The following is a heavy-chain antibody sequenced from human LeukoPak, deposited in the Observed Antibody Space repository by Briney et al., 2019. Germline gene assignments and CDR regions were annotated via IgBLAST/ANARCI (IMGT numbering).Heavy chain of an antibody. CDR2: IYYSGGT. CDR3: ARLSRDGYNQPWYFDL. D-gene: IGHD5-24*01. CDR1: GGSISSYY. V-gene: IGHV4-59*01. Sequence: SETLSLTCTVSGGSISSYYWSWIRQPPGKGLEWIGYIYYSGGTNYNPSLKSRVTISVDTSKNQFSLKLSSVTAADTAVYYCARLSRDGYNQPWYFDLWGRGTLVTVSS. J-gene: IGHJ2*01.